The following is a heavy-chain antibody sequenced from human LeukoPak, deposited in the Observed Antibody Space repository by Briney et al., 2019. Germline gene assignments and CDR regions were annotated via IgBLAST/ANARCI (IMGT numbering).Heavy chain of an antibody. J-gene: IGHJ6*03. D-gene: IGHD6-19*01. V-gene: IGHV4-61*02. Sequence: SQTLSLTCTVSGGSISSGSYFWSWLRQPAGRGLEWIGRIYTSGSTNYNPSLKSRVTISVDTSKNQFSLKLSSVTAADTAVYYCARGGSGWNYYYYYMDVWGKGTTVTISS. CDR1: GGSISSGSYF. CDR3: ARGGSGWNYYYYYMDV. CDR2: IYTSGST.